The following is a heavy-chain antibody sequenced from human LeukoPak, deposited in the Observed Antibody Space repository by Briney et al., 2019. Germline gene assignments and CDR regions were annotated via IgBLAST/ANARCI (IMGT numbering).Heavy chain of an antibody. D-gene: IGHD3-10*01. J-gene: IGHJ4*02. CDR3: ARRITMVRGVIGFDY. V-gene: IGHV3-7*01. CDR1: GFTFSSYW. CDR2: IKQDGSEK. Sequence: PGGSLRLSCAASGFTFSSYWMSWVRQAPGKGLEWVANIKQDGSEKYYVDSVKGRFTISRDNAKSSLYLQMNSLRAEDTAVYYCARRITMVRGVIGFDYWGQGTLVTVSS.